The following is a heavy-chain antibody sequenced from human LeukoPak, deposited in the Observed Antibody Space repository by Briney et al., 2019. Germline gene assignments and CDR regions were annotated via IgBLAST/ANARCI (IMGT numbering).Heavy chain of an antibody. V-gene: IGHV4-4*02. Sequence: SETLSLTCAVSGGSISSSNWWSWVRQSPGKGLEWIGEIYHSGSTNYNPSLKSRVTISGDTSKNQFSLRLSSVTAADTAVYYCARASYSYDINGWVPFDYWGQGTLVTVSS. CDR1: GGSISSSNW. CDR3: ARASYSYDINGWVPFDY. D-gene: IGHD3-22*01. J-gene: IGHJ4*02. CDR2: IYHSGST.